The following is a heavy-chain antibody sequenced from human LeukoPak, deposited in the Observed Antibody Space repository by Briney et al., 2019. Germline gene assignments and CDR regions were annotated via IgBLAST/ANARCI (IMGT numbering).Heavy chain of an antibody. J-gene: IGHJ4*02. V-gene: IGHV4-34*01. CDR1: GGSFSGYY. D-gene: IGHD2-2*02. Sequence: PSETLSLTCAVYGGSFSGYYWSWIRQPPGKGLEWIGEINHSGSTNYNPSLKSRVTISVDTSKNQFSLKLSSVTAADTAVYYCARGRCSSTSCYTGGDCLDYWGQGTLVTVSS. CDR2: INHSGST. CDR3: ARGRCSSTSCYTGGDCLDY.